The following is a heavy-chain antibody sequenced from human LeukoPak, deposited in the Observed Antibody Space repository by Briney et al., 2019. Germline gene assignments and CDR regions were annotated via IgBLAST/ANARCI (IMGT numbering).Heavy chain of an antibody. D-gene: IGHD4-23*01. CDR1: GGSISSYY. J-gene: IGHJ4*02. CDR3: ARVGVDYTGNVIKYYFDS. V-gene: IGHV4-59*01. Sequence: SETLSLTCTVSGGSISSYYWSWIRQPPGKGLEWIGYIYYSGSTNYNPSLKSRVIISVDTSKNQFSLKLSPVIAADTAVYYCARVGVDYTGNVIKYYFDSWGQGTLVTVSS. CDR2: IYYSGST.